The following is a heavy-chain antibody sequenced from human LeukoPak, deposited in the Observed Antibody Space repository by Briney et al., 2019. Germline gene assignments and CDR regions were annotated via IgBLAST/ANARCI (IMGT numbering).Heavy chain of an antibody. J-gene: IGHJ3*02. CDR2: ISSSSSYI. CDR1: GFTFSSYS. CDR3: ARVGEDLGAFDI. D-gene: IGHD2-21*01. V-gene: IGHV3-21*01. Sequence: PGGSLRPSCAASGFTFSSYSMNWVRQAPGKGLEWVSSISSSSSYIYYADSVKGRFTISRDNAKNTLYLQMNSLRAEDTAVYYCARVGEDLGAFDIWGQGTMVTVSS.